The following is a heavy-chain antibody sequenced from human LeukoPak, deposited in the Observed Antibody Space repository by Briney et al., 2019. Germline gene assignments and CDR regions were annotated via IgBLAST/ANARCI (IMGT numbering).Heavy chain of an antibody. V-gene: IGHV4-28*01. CDR3: ASSISYYDFWSGYPRWFDP. J-gene: IGHJ5*02. CDR1: GYSISSSNW. D-gene: IGHD3-3*01. CDR2: IYYSGST. Sequence: SETLSLTCAVSGYSISSSNWWGWIRQPPGKGLEWIGYIYYSGSTYYNPSLKSRVTISVDTSKNQFSLKLSSVTAADTAVYYCASSISYYDFWSGYPRWFDPWGQGTLVTVSS.